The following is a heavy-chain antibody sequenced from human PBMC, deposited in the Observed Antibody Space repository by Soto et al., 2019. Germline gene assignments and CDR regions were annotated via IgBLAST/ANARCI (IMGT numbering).Heavy chain of an antibody. CDR3: AKDRSRYDFWSGYPQGGNY. J-gene: IGHJ4*02. V-gene: IGHV3-30*18. CDR2: ISYDGSNK. CDR1: GFTFSSYG. D-gene: IGHD3-3*01. Sequence: QVQLVESGGGVVQPGRSLRLSCAASGFTFSSYGMHWVRQAPGKGLEWVAVISYDGSNKYYADSVKGRFTISRDNSKNPLYLQMNSLRAEDTAVYYCAKDRSRYDFWSGYPQGGNYWGQGTLVTVSS.